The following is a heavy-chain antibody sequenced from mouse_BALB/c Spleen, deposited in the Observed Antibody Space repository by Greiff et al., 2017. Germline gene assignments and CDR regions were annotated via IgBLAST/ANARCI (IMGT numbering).Heavy chain of an antibody. D-gene: IGHD2-4*01. Sequence: DVKLQESGPSLVKPSQTLSLTCSVTGDSITSGYWNWIRKFPGNKLEYMGYISYSGSTYYNPSLKSRISITRDTSKNQYYLQLNSVTTEDTATYYCARPSMITTRAWFAYWGQGTLVTVSA. CDR3: ARPSMITTRAWFAY. J-gene: IGHJ3*01. CDR2: ISYSGST. CDR1: GDSITSGY. V-gene: IGHV3-8*02.